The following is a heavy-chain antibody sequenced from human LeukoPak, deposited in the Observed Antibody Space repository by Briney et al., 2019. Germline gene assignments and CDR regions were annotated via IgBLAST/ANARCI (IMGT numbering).Heavy chain of an antibody. CDR1: GFTFNSYA. CDR2: ISYDGSNK. J-gene: IGHJ4*02. CDR3: AREPVNYYDSSGCFDY. V-gene: IGHV3-30-3*01. D-gene: IGHD3-22*01. Sequence: GGSLRLPCPASGFTFNSYAMHWVRQAPGKGLEWVAVISYDGSNKYYADSVKGRFTISRDNSKNTLYLQMNSLRAEDTAVYYCAREPVNYYDSSGCFDYWGQGTLVTVSS.